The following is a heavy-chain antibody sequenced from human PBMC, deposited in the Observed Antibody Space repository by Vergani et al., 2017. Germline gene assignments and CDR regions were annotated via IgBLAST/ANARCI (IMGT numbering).Heavy chain of an antibody. CDR2: IIPILGIA. D-gene: IGHD2-2*01. CDR1: GGTFSSYT. V-gene: IGHV1-69*04. CDR3: ATVDGNVVPAAYFDY. J-gene: IGHJ4*02. Sequence: QVQLVQSGAEVKKPGSSVKVSCKASGGTFSSYTISWVRQAPGQGLEWMGRIIPILGIANYAQKFQGRVTITADKSTSTAYMELSSLRSEDTAVYYCATVDGNVVPAAYFDYWGQGTLVTVSS.